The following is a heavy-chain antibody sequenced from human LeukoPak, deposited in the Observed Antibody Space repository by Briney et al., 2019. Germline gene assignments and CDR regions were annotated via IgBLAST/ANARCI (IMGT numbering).Heavy chain of an antibody. Sequence: SQTLSLTCTVSGGSISSGGYYWSWIRQHPGKGLEWIGYIYYSGSTYYNPSLKSRVTISVDTSKNQFSLKLSFVTAADTAVYYCARTTYYHGSGSSPHLDYWGQGTLVTVSS. J-gene: IGHJ4*02. V-gene: IGHV4-31*03. CDR3: ARTTYYHGSGSSPHLDY. CDR1: GGSISSGGYY. CDR2: IYYSGST. D-gene: IGHD3-10*01.